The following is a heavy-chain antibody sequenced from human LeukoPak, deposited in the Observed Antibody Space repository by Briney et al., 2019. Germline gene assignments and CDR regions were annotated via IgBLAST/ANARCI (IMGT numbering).Heavy chain of an antibody. CDR3: ARDLFDSSGWYRLDPVGDYYYYMDV. CDR1: GDSVSSNSAA. J-gene: IGHJ6*03. Sequence: SQTLSLTCAISGDSVSSNSAAWNWIRQSPSRGLEWLGRTYYRSKWYNDYAVSVKSRITINPDTSKNQFSLQLNSVTPEDTAVYYCARDLFDSSGWYRLDPVGDYYYYMDVWGKGTTVTVSS. D-gene: IGHD6-19*01. CDR2: TYYRSKWYN. V-gene: IGHV6-1*01.